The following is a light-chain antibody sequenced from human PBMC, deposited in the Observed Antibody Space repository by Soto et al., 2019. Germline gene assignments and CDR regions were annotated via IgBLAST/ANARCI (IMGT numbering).Light chain of an antibody. CDR3: CSYAGSSTYV. V-gene: IGLV2-23*01. J-gene: IGLJ1*01. CDR1: SSDVGSYNL. Sequence: QSVLTQPASVSGSPGQSITISCTGTSSDVGSYNLVSRYQQHPGKAPKLMIYEGSKRPSGVSNRFSGSKSGNTDSLTISGLQAEDEADYYCCSYAGSSTYVFGTGTKVTVL. CDR2: EGS.